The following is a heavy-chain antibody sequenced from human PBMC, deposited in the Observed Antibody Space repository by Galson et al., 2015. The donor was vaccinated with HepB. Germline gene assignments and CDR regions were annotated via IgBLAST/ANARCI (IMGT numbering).Heavy chain of an antibody. CDR3: ARDTTAYDFWSGYSRSFDY. Sequence: SLRLSCAASGFTFSSYWMHWVRQAPGKGLVWVSRINSDGSSTSYADSVKGRFTISRDNAKNTLYLQMNSLRAEDTAAYYCARDTTAYDFWSGYSRSFDYWGQGTLVTVSS. CDR2: INSDGSST. CDR1: GFTFSSYW. V-gene: IGHV3-74*01. J-gene: IGHJ4*02. D-gene: IGHD3-3*01.